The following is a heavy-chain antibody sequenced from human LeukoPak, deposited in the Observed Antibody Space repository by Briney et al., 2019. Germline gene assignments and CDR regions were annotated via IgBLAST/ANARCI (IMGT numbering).Heavy chain of an antibody. Sequence: GGSLRLSCAASGFTFSGSAMHWVRQASGKGLEWVGRIRSKANSYATAYAASVKGRFTISRDDSKNTAYLQMNSLKTEDTAVYYCTRWSGYSYPGFDYWGQGTLVTVSS. CDR2: IRSKANSYAT. J-gene: IGHJ4*02. V-gene: IGHV3-73*01. D-gene: IGHD5-18*01. CDR1: GFTFSGSA. CDR3: TRWSGYSYPGFDY.